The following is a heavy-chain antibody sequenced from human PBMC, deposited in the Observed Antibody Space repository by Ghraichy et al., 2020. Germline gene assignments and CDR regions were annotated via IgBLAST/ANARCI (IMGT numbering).Heavy chain of an antibody. D-gene: IGHD6-13*01. J-gene: IGHJ4*02. CDR3: AKDPGPHSSSWSWAYSPGTNFKDGSGWPSGDDY. CDR1: GFTFSSYA. Sequence: GGSLRLSCAASGFTFSSYAMSWVRQAPGKGLEWVSAISGSGGSTYYADSVKGRFTISRDNSKNTLYLQMNSLRAEDTAVYYCAKDPGPHSSSWSWAYSPGTNFKDGSGWPSGDDYWGQGTLVTVSS. V-gene: IGHV3-23*01. CDR2: ISGSGGST.